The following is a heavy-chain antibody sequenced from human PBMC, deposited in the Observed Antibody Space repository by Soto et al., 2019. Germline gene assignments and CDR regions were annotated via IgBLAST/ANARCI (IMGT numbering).Heavy chain of an antibody. D-gene: IGHD2-15*01. CDR3: APLSVSLSGPYGIHV. CDR2: MLYSGLT. V-gene: IGHV4-39*01. J-gene: IGHJ6*02. Sequence: SETLSLTCSVSGYSVSSSDYYWAWIRQPPGKGLEWIGSMLYSGLTYYNPSLESRVTLSVDTSKNQFPVRLNSVTASDTAVYYCAPLSVSLSGPYGIHVWGQGTTVTVSS. CDR1: GYSVSSSDYY.